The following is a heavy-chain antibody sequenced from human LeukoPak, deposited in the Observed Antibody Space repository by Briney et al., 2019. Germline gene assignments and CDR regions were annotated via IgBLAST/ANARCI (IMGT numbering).Heavy chain of an antibody. D-gene: IGHD1-26*01. CDR3: ARESGSYYVFDY. CDR1: GFTFSSYE. J-gene: IGHJ4*02. CDR2: ISSSGSTI. V-gene: IGHV3-48*03. Sequence: GGSLRLSCAASGFTFSSYEMNWVRQAPGKGLEWVSYISSSGSTIYYADSVKGRFTISRDNAKNSLYLQMDSLRAEDTAIYYCARESGSYYVFDYWGQGTLVTVSS.